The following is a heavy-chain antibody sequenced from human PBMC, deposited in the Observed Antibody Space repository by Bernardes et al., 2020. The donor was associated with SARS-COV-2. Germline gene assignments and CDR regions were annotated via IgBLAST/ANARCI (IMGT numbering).Heavy chain of an antibody. CDR1: GYTFTGYY. V-gene: IGHV1-2*02. J-gene: IGHJ4*02. CDR2: INPNSGGT. Sequence: ASVKVSCKASGYTFTGYYMRWVRQAPGQGLEWMGWINPNSGGTNYAQKFQGRVTMTRDTSISTAYMELSRLRSDDTAVYYCARDPSASLSGYFDYWGQGTLVTVSS. CDR3: ARDPSASLSGYFDY. D-gene: IGHD1-26*01.